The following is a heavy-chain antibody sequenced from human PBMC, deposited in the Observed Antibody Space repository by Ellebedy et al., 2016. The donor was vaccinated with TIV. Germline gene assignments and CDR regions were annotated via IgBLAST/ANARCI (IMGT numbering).Heavy chain of an antibody. D-gene: IGHD3-9*01. V-gene: IGHV3-30*01. CDR1: GFTFSSYA. CDR2: IGNTGTAR. Sequence: PGGSLRLSCAASGFTFSSYALHWVRQAPGKGLHWVAVIGNTGTARFYADSVKGRFTISRDNSKNTVYLQMDSLRTEDTALYFCARENCFDSGILDALDVWGQGAMVTVSS. J-gene: IGHJ3*01. CDR3: ARENCFDSGILDALDV.